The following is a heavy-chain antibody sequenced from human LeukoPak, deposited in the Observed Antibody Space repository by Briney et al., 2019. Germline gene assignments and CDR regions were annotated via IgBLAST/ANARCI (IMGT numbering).Heavy chain of an antibody. CDR1: GGTFSSYA. CDR3: ARGVVRGVMSWFDP. J-gene: IGHJ5*02. CDR2: IIPIFGTA. Sequence: SVKASYKASGGTFSSYAISWVRQAPGQGLEWMGGIIPIFGTANYAQKFQGRVTITADESTSTAYMELSSLRSEDTAVYYCARGVVRGVMSWFDPWGQGTLVTVSS. V-gene: IGHV1-69*01. D-gene: IGHD3-10*01.